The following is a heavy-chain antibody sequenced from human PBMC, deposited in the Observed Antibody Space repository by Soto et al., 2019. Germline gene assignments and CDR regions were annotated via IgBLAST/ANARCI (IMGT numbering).Heavy chain of an antibody. V-gene: IGHV1-18*01. J-gene: IGHJ3*02. CDR3: ARDPQYSGSLSGGGDAFDI. CDR1: GYSFTSCG. CDR2: ISVYNGNT. Sequence: VASVKVSCKASGYSFTSCGITWVRQAPGQGLEWIGWISVYNGNTHYAESLQGRVTMTTDTSTSTAYMELRSLTSDDTAMYYCARDPQYSGSLSGGGDAFDIWGQGTMVTVSS. D-gene: IGHD1-26*01.